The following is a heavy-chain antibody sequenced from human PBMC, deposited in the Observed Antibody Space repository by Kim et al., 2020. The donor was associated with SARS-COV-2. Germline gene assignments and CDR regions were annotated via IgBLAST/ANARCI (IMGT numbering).Heavy chain of an antibody. CDR3: ARVYPTMITFGGVPDY. J-gene: IGHJ4*01. D-gene: IGHD3-16*01. Sequence: GGSLRLSCAASGFTFSSYAMHWVRQAPGKGLEWVAVISYDGSNKYYADSVKGRFTISRDNSKNTLYLQMNNLRAEDTAVYYCARVYPTMITFGGVPDYWG. CDR2: ISYDGSNK. CDR1: GFTFSSYA. V-gene: IGHV3-30*04.